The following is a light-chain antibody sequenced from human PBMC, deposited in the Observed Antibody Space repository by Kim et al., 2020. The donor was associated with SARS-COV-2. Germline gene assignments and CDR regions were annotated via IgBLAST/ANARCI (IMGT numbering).Light chain of an antibody. CDR3: QQYNNFPIN. V-gene: IGKV1-5*03. J-gene: IGKJ5*01. CDR1: PSFSSW. CDR2: TTS. Sequence: PSPSPLSASVGALVTITCRASPSFSSWLAWYQQTPGKVPKLRIYTTSILESGVPSRFSGSGSGTEFTLTISSLQPDDFATYFCQQYNNFPINYGQGTRLEIK.